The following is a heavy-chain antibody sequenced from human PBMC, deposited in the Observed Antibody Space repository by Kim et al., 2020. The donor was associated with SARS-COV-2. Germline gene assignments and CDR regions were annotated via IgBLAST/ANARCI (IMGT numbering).Heavy chain of an antibody. CDR3: ARFDYGDYESFSYFFDY. V-gene: IGHV4-39*01. Sequence: SETLSLTCTVSGGSISSSSYYWGWIRQPPGKGLEWIGSIYYSGSTYYNPSLKSRVTISVDTSKNQFSLKLSSVTAADTAVYYCARFDYGDYESFSYFFDYWGQGTLVTVSS. J-gene: IGHJ4*02. CDR2: IYYSGST. CDR1: GGSISSSSYY. D-gene: IGHD4-17*01.